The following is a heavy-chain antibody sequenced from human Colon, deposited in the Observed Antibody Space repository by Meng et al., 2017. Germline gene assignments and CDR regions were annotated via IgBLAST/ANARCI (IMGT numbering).Heavy chain of an antibody. D-gene: IGHD3-10*01. CDR2: THYRSMRYN. CDR3: AREFASGSYWEY. CDR1: GDSVSSHSAA. Sequence: RSCAISGDSVSSHSAAWNWIRQSPSRGIEWLGTTHYRSMRYNHYAVSVTSRITINPDTSRNQFSLHLNSVTPEDTAVYYCAREFASGSYWEYWGQGTLVTVSS. V-gene: IGHV6-1*01. J-gene: IGHJ4*02.